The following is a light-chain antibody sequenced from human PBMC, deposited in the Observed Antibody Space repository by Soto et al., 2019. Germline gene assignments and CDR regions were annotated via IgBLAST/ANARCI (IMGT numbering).Light chain of an antibody. CDR2: GAS. CDR3: QQRSNWPPYT. CDR1: QSVSNY. V-gene: IGKV3-11*01. J-gene: IGKJ2*01. Sequence: EIVLTQSPATLSLSPGERATLSCRASQSVSNYLAWYQQKPGQAPRLLIYGASNRATGIPARFSGSGSGTDFTRTISSLEPEDFAVYYCQQRSNWPPYTFGQGTKLEIK.